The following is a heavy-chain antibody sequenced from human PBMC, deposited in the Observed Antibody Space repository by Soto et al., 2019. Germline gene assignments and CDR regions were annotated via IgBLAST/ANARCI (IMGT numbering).Heavy chain of an antibody. V-gene: IGHV1-3*01. J-gene: IGHJ3*02. CDR1: GYTFTSYA. D-gene: IGHD3-10*01. Sequence: QVPLVQSGAEVKKPGASVKVSCKASGYTFTSYAMHWVRQAPGQRLEWMGWINAGNGNTKYSQKFQGRVTITRDTSASTAYMELSSLRSEDTAVYYCASGITMVRGVILGAFDIWGQGTMVTVSS. CDR2: INAGNGNT. CDR3: ASGITMVRGVILGAFDI.